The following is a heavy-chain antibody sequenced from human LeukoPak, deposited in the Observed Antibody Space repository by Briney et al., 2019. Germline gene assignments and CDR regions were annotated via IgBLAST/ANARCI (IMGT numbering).Heavy chain of an antibody. CDR3: ARDVEGGWFDP. D-gene: IGHD2-15*01. CDR2: IIPIFGTA. J-gene: IGHJ5*02. V-gene: IGHV1-69*05. Sequence: SVKVSCKASGGTFSSYAISWVRQAPGQGLEWMGGIIPIFGTANYAQKFQGRVTITTDESTSTAYMKLSSLRSEDTAVYYCARDVEGGWFDPWGQGTLVTVSS. CDR1: GGTFSSYA.